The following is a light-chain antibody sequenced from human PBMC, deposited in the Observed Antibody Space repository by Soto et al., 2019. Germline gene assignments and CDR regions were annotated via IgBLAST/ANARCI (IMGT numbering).Light chain of an antibody. V-gene: IGLV2-8*01. CDR3: RSHAGSNHVI. CDR2: EVS. CDR1: SSDIGGYNY. J-gene: IGLJ2*01. Sequence: QSALTQPPSASGSPGQSVTISCTGTSSDIGGYNYVSWYQQYPGKAPKLMIYEVSKRPSGVPDRFSGSKSGNTASLTVSGLQAEDEAEYYCRSHAGSNHVIFGGGTKLTVL.